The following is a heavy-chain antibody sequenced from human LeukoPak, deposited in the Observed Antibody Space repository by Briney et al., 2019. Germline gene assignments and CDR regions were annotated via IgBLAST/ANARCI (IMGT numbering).Heavy chain of an antibody. CDR3: ARQRGYCTNGVCEDYFDY. CDR1: GYSFTSYW. D-gene: IGHD2-8*01. V-gene: IGHV5-51*01. J-gene: IGHJ4*02. Sequence: PGASLKISCKGSGYSFTSYWIGWVRPMPGKGLEWMGIIYPGDSDTRYSPSFQGQVTISADKSISTAYLQWSSLKASDTAMYYCARQRGYCTNGVCEDYFDYWGQGTLVTVSS. CDR2: IYPGDSDT.